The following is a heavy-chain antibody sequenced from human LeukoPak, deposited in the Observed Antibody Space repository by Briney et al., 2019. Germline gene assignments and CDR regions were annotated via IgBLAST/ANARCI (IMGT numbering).Heavy chain of an antibody. CDR3: ASAREYSYGYEDAFDI. CDR2: IKQDGSEK. Sequence: GGSLRLSCAASGFTFSSYWMSWIRQAPGKGLEWVANIKQDGSEKEYVGSVKGRFTISRDNAKNSLYLQMNSLRAEDTAVYYCASAREYSYGYEDAFDIWGQGTMVTVSS. V-gene: IGHV3-7*01. J-gene: IGHJ3*02. CDR1: GFTFSSYW. D-gene: IGHD5-18*01.